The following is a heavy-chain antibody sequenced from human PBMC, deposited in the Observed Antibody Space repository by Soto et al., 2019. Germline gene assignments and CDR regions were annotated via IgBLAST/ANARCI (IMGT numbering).Heavy chain of an antibody. V-gene: IGHV4-39*01. CDR3: VSQRTTVPTQAYFDY. D-gene: IGHD4-17*01. J-gene: IGHJ4*02. Sequence: SETLSLTCSVSGGSVTNSSYYWVWIRQSPGKGLEWIGSVYYRGRSYSKSSVKSRVTISVDTSKNRFSLSLNSVTASDTAVYFCVSQRTTVPTQAYFDYWGPGALVTVSS. CDR2: VYYRGRS. CDR1: GGSVTNSSYY.